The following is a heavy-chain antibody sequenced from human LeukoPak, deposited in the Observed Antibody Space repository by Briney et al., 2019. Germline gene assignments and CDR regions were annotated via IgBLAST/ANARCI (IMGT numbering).Heavy chain of an antibody. CDR2: INHGGSI. CDR3: AVTHYDVLSGYHKYMDV. D-gene: IGHD3-3*01. J-gene: IGHJ6*03. CDR1: GESFTTFY. Sequence: PSETLSLTCAVYGESFTTFYLSWIRQSPGKGLEWIGEINHGGSINYNPSLKSRVTISVGTAGNHFSLRLTSVTAAGTAVYYCAVTHYDVLSGYHKYMDVWGRGATVTISS. V-gene: IGHV4-34*01.